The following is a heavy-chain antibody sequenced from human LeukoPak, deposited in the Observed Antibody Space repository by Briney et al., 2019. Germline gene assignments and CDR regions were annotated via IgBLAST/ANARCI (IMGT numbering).Heavy chain of an antibody. V-gene: IGHV3-30*18. CDR2: ISSDGTKK. J-gene: IGHJ4*02. D-gene: IGHD4-23*01. CDR1: GFTFNTYG. Sequence: GGSLRLSSAASGFTFNTYGMHWVRQAPGKGLEWVALISSDGTKKYYADSLKGRFTISRDNSQNTLYLQMNSLRAEDTAVFYCAKDPYGGNSPLYFDYWGQGTLVTVSS. CDR3: AKDPYGGNSPLYFDY.